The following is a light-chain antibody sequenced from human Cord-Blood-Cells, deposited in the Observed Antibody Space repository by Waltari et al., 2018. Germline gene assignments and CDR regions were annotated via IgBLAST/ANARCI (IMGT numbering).Light chain of an antibody. CDR3: GTWDSSLSAVV. V-gene: IGLV1-51*02. CDR1: SSNIGNNY. J-gene: IGLJ2*01. CDR2: ENN. Sequence: QSVLTQPPSVSAAPGQKVTISCSGSSSNIGNNYVTWYQQLPGTGPKLLIYENNKRPSGMPDRFAGSKSGTSATLGITGIQTGDEADYYCGTWDSSLSAVVFGGGTKLTVL.